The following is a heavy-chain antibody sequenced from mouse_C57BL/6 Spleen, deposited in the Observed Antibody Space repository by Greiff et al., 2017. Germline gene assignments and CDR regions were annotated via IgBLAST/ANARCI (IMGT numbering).Heavy chain of an antibody. CDR2: INPSSGYT. Sequence: QVQLQQSGAELAKPGASVKLSCKASGYTFTSYWMHWVKQRPGQGLEWIGYINPSSGYTKYNQKFKDKATLTADTSSSTAYMQLSSLTYEDSAVYYCARSGDPSPAWFAYWGQGTLVTVSA. D-gene: IGHD6-1*01. V-gene: IGHV1-7*01. J-gene: IGHJ3*01. CDR3: ARSGDPSPAWFAY. CDR1: GYTFTSYW.